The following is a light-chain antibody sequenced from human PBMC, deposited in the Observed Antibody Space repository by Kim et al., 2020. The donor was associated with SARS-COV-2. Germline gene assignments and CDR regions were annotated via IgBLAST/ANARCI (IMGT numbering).Light chain of an antibody. CDR2: DVS. CDR1: SSDVGVYKY. J-gene: IGLJ2*01. Sequence: GQSVTISCTGTSSDVGVYKYVSWYQQHPGKAPKPMIYDVSKRPSGVPDRFSGSKSGNTASLTISGLQAEDEADYYCCSYAGSYTVVFGGGTQLTVL. CDR3: CSYAGSYTVV. V-gene: IGLV2-11*01.